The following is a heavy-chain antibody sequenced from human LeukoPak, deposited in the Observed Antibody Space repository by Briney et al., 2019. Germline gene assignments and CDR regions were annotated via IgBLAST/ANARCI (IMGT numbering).Heavy chain of an antibody. CDR1: GFTFSSYS. CDR3: AKSSKGGNIVVTASSLDY. V-gene: IGHV3-23*01. J-gene: IGHJ4*02. Sequence: GGSLRLSCAASGFTFSSYSVSWVRQAPGKGLEWVSAISGSGGSTYYADSVKGRFTISRDNSKNTLYLQMNSLRAEDTAVYYCAKSSKGGNIVVTASSLDYWGQGTLVTVSS. CDR2: ISGSGGST. D-gene: IGHD5-12*01.